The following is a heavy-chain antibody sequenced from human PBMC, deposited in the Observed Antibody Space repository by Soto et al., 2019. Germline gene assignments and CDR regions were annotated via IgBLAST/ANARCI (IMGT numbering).Heavy chain of an antibody. V-gene: IGHV1-58*01. CDR1: GFTFTSSA. CDR3: AKDLAGAGPNFDY. J-gene: IGHJ4*02. Sequence: ASVKVSCKASGFTFTSSAVQWVRQARGQRLEWIGWIVVGSGNTNYAQKFQERVTITRDMSTSTAYMELSSLRSEDTAVYYCAKDLAGAGPNFDYWGQGTLVTVSS. D-gene: IGHD6-19*01. CDR2: IVVGSGNT.